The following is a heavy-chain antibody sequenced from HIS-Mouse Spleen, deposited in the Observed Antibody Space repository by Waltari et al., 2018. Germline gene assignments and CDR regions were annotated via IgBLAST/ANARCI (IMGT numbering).Heavy chain of an antibody. J-gene: IGHJ4*02. CDR2: IYYSGRT. Sequence: QLQLQESGPGLVKPSEPLSLTCTVSGGSISSSSYYWVWIRQPPGKGLEWIGSIYYSGRTYYNPSLKSRVTISVDTSKNQFSLKLSSVTAADTAVYYCARDGAPQYSSSWYHYWGQGTLVTVSS. CDR1: GGSISSSSYY. V-gene: IGHV4-39*07. CDR3: ARDGAPQYSSSWYHY. D-gene: IGHD6-13*01.